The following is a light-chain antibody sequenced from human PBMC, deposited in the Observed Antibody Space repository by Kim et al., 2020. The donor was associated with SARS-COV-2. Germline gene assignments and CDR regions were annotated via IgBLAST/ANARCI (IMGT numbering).Light chain of an antibody. V-gene: IGLV3-1*01. Sequence: SYELTQPPSVSVSPGQTARITCSGDKLGDKYAFWYQQKPGQSPVLVMFQHDKRPSGISQRFSGSNSGNTAILTITVTRTIVEAYFFFPSLVRSPSVFGG. CDR3: PSLVRSPSV. J-gene: IGLJ2*01. CDR1: KLGDKY. CDR2: QHD.